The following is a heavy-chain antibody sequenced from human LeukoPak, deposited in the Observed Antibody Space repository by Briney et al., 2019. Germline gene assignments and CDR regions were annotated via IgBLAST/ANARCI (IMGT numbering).Heavy chain of an antibody. V-gene: IGHV3-48*01. D-gene: IGHD1-26*01. CDR3: ARFPEWELLGSLPP. CDR1: GFTFSTYR. Sequence: PGGSLRLSCAASGFTFSTYRTNWVRQAPGKGLGWVSYFSRASTTINYADSVKGRFTTSRKHAKRSLYLQLTSVRTADTAVYYWARFPEWELLGSLPPWGQGTMVTVSS. CDR2: FSRASTTI. J-gene: IGHJ3*01.